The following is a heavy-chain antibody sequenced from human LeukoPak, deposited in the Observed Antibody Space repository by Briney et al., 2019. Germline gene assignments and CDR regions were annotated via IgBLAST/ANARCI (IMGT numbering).Heavy chain of an antibody. CDR3: ARTGGRRTGYYVGVYNWFDP. V-gene: IGHV1-2*06. CDR2: INPNSGGT. Sequence: ASVKVSCKASGYTFTSYYMHWVRQAPGQGLEWMGRINPNSGGTNYAQKFQGRVTMTRDTSISTAYMELGRLRSDDTAVYYCARTGGRRTGYYVGVYNWFDPWGQRTLVTVSS. CDR1: GYTFTSYY. J-gene: IGHJ5*02. D-gene: IGHD3-3*01.